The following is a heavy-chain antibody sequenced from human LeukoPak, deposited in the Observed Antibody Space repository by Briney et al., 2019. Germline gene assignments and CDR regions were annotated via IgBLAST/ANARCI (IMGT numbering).Heavy chain of an antibody. V-gene: IGHV3-23*01. J-gene: IGHJ4*02. CDR3: AKQLGYCSDGSCYFPY. Sequence: RPGGSLRLSCAASGLTFSSRWMHWVRQAPGKGLEWVSAISNNGGYTYYADSVQGRFTISRDNSKSTLCLQMNSLRAEDTAVYYCAKQLGYCSDGSCYFPYWGQGTLVTVSS. CDR1: GLTFSSRW. D-gene: IGHD2-15*01. CDR2: ISNNGGYT.